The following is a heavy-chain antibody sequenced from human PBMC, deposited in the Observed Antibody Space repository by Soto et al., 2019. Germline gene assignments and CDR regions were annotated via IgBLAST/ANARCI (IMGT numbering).Heavy chain of an antibody. CDR1: GFTFSNHG. J-gene: IGHJ4*02. CDR2: ISGSGDST. D-gene: IGHD3-3*01. V-gene: IGHV3-23*01. Sequence: ESGGGLVQPGGSLRLSCAASGFTFSNHGVSWVRQPPGKGLEWVSLISGSGDSTYYADSVKGRFTISSDNSKNTLYLQMNSLRAEDTAVYYCAKDSATFGRFDYWGQGTLVTVSS. CDR3: AKDSATFGRFDY.